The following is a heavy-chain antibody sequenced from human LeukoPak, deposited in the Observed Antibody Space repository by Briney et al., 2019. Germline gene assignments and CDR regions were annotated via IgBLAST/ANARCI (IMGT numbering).Heavy chain of an antibody. CDR1: GGSISSSNW. CDR2: IYHSGST. Sequence: SETLSLTCAVSGGSISSSNWWSWVRQPPGKGLEWIGEIYHSGSTNYNPSLKSRVTISVDTSKNQFSLKLSSVTAADTAVYYCARSRPVPTLHYFDYWGQGTLVTVSS. CDR3: ARSRPVPTLHYFDY. J-gene: IGHJ4*02. V-gene: IGHV4-4*02.